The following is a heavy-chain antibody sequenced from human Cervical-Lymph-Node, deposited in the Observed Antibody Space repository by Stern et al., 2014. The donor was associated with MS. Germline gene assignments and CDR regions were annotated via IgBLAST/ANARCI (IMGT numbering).Heavy chain of an antibody. CDR3: AHPSILLMWSSGYLEHNFDY. J-gene: IGHJ4*02. V-gene: IGHV2-5*01. CDR1: GFSLSTSGVG. CDR2: LYWNDDK. Sequence: QIPLQESGPTLVKPTQTLTLTCTFSGFSLSTSGVGVGWIRQPPGKALEWLALLYWNDDKCYRPSQKSRLTTHKDPTTNQVVLTMTNMDPVDTATYYCAHPSILLMWSSGYLEHNFDYWGQGTLVTVSS. D-gene: IGHD3-22*01.